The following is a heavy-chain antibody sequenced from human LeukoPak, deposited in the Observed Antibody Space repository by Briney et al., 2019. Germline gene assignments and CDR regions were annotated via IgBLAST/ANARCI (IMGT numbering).Heavy chain of an antibody. V-gene: IGHV4-39*07. CDR3: ARVAGVCSGGSCYSANFDY. CDR1: GGSISSGSYY. Sequence: SETLSLTCTVSGGSISSGSYYWSWIRQPPGKGLEWIGEINHSGSTNYNPSLKSRVTISVDTSKNQFSLKLSSVTAADTAVYYCARVAGVCSGGSCYSANFDYWGQGTLVTVSS. D-gene: IGHD2-15*01. CDR2: INHSGST. J-gene: IGHJ4*02.